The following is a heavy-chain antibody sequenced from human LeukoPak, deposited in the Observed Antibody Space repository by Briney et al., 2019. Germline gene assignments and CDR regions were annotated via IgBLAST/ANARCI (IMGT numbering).Heavy chain of an antibody. D-gene: IGHD1-26*01. CDR2: ISYDGSNK. V-gene: IGHV3-30*03. J-gene: IGHJ4*02. CDR3: ARELIVGATYFDY. CDR1: GFTFSSYG. Sequence: GGSLRLSCAASGFTFSSYGMHWVRQAPGKGLEWVAVISYDGSNKYYADSVKGRFTISRDNSKNTLYLQMNSLRAEDTAVYYCARELIVGATYFDYWGQGTLVTVSS.